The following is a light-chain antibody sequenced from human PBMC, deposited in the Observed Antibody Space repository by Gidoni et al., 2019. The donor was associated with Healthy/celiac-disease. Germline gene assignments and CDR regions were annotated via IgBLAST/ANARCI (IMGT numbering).Light chain of an antibody. CDR2: LGS. J-gene: IGKJ3*01. Sequence: DIVMTQSPLSLPVTPGEPASISCRSSQSLLHSNGYNYLDWYLQKPGQSPQLLIYLGSNRASGVPDRFSGSGSGTDFTLKISRGEAEDVGVYYGMQALQTLTFGPGTKVDIK. V-gene: IGKV2-28*01. CDR1: QSLLHSNGYNY. CDR3: MQALQTLT.